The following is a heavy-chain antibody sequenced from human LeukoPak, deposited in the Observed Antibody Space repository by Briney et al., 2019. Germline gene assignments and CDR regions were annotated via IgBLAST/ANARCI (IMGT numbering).Heavy chain of an antibody. CDR1: GFTFSSYA. V-gene: IGHV3-23*01. D-gene: IGHD3-3*01. Sequence: GGSLGLSCAASGFTFSSYAMSWVRQAPGKGLEWVSAISGSGGSTYYADSVKGRFTISRDNSKNTLYLQMNSLRAEDTAVYYCAKDIFGGGYYYGMDVWGQGTTVTVSS. CDR2: ISGSGGST. J-gene: IGHJ6*02. CDR3: AKDIFGGGYYYGMDV.